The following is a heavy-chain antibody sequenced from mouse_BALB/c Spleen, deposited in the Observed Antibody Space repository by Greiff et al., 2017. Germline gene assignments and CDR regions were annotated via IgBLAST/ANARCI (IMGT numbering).Heavy chain of an antibody. J-gene: IGHJ4*01. D-gene: IGHD1-1*01. CDR2: ISYSGST. CDR1: GDSITSGY. V-gene: IGHV3-8*02. Sequence: EVKVEESGPSLVKPSQTLSLTCSVTGDSITSGYWNWIRKFPGNKLEYMGYISYSGSTYYNPSLKSRISITRDTSKNQYYLQLNSVTTEDTATYYCAYYYGSSSYAMDYWGQGTSVTVSS. CDR3: AYYYGSSSYAMDY.